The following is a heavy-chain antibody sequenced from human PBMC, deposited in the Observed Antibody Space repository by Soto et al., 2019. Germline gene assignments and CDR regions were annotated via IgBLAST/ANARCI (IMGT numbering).Heavy chain of an antibody. CDR3: AKTYDFWSGYYRSYYYMDV. CDR2: ISYDGSNK. V-gene: IGHV3-30*18. CDR1: GFTFSSYG. J-gene: IGHJ6*03. Sequence: GGSLRLSCAASGFTFSSYGMHWVRQAPGKGLEWVAVISYDGSNKYYADSVKGRFTISRDNSKNTLYLQMNSLRAEDTAVYYCAKTYDFWSGYYRSYYYMDVWGKGTTVTVSS. D-gene: IGHD3-3*01.